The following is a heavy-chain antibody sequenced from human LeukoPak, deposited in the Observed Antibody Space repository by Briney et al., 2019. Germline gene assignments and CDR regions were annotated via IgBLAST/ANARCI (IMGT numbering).Heavy chain of an antibody. V-gene: IGHV3-7*01. CDR1: GFSRSRYW. Sequence: GGSLRLSCVASGFSRSRYWINWVRQAPGKGLEWVANINTVGSVKYYGNSVNGRFTISRDNAKNSVYLQMNSLRVEDTAIYYCAPSPWGQGTLVTVSS. J-gene: IGHJ5*02. CDR3: APSP. CDR2: INTVGSVK.